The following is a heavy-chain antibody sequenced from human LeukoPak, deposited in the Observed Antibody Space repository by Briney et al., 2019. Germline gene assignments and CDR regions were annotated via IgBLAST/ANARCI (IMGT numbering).Heavy chain of an antibody. V-gene: IGHV4-59*08. CDR2: IYYSGST. D-gene: IGHD6-13*01. J-gene: IGHJ4*02. Sequence: PSETLSLTCTVSGGSISSYYWSWIRQPPGKGLEWIGYIYYSGSTNYNPSLKSRVTISVDTSKNQFSLKLSSVTAADTAVYYCAAAGTPLDFDYWGQGTLVTVSS. CDR3: AAAGTPLDFDY. CDR1: GGSISSYY.